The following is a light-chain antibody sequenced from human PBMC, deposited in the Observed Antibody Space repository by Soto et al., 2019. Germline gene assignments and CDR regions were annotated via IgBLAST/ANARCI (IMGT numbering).Light chain of an antibody. CDR2: EVN. CDR1: SSDIGAYDD. CDR3: FSFTSPSTHV. J-gene: IGLJ1*01. V-gene: IGLV2-14*01. Sequence: QSALTQPASLSGSPGQWITISCTGTSSDIGAYDDVSWFQQHPGKAPKLMISEVNNRPSGVSNRFSGSKSGNTASLTISGLQVEDEADYCYFSFTSPSTHVFGTGTKVTVL.